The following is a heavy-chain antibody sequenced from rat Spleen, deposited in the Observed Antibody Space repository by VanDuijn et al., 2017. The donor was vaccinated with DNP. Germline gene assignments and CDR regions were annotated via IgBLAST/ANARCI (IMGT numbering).Heavy chain of an antibody. V-gene: IGHV5-58*01. D-gene: IGHD4-6*01. J-gene: IGHJ4*01. CDR1: GFTFSSSW. CDR3: TSQHPWAVDA. Sequence: EVQLVETGGGLVQPGRSLKLSCVASGFTFSSSWMFWIRQAPGKGLEWVASINTDGGSTFYPDSVKGRFTISRDNAKNTLNLQMDSLRSEDTATYYCTSQHPWAVDAWGQGTSVTVSS. CDR2: INTDGGST.